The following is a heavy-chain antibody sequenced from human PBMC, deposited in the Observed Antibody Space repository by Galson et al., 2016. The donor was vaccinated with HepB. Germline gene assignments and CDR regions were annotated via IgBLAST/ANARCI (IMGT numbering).Heavy chain of an antibody. J-gene: IGHJ4*02. CDR1: GYTFTTSG. Sequence: SVKVSCKASGYTFTTSGISWVRQAPGQGLEWMGWISTYSGNTKYAQKFQGGLTLATDSSTTTAYMELRSLRFDDTALDHCARDVQYRFDSWGQGTLVTVSS. D-gene: IGHD2/OR15-2a*01. CDR3: ARDVQYRFDS. CDR2: ISTYSGNT. V-gene: IGHV1-18*01.